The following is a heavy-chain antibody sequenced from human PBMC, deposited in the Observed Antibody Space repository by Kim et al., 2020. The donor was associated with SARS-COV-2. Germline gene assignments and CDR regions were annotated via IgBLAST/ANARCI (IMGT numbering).Heavy chain of an antibody. V-gene: IGHV4-59*13. CDR1: GGSISSYY. J-gene: IGHJ6*02. D-gene: IGHD3-9*01. Sequence: SETLSLTCTVSGGSISSYYWSWIRQPPGKGLEWIGYIYYSGSTNYNPSLKSRVTISVDTSKNQFSLKLSSVTAADTAVYYCARGNGGSYYDILTGYEYYGMDVWGRGTTVTVSS. CDR2: IYYSGST. CDR3: ARGNGGSYYDILTGYEYYGMDV.